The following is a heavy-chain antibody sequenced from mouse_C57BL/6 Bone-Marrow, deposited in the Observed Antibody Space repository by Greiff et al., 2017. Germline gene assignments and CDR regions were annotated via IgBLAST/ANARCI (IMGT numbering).Heavy chain of an antibody. CDR3: ASPGFAWFAY. CDR1: GFTFSSYG. CDR2: IRSGGSYT. Sequence: EVQLKESGGDLVKPGGSLKLSCAASGFTFSSYGMSWVRQTPDKRLEWVATIRSGGSYTYYPDSVKGRFTIARDNAKNTLYLQMSSLKSEDTAMYYCASPGFAWFAYWGQGTLVTVSA. V-gene: IGHV5-6*01. J-gene: IGHJ3*01.